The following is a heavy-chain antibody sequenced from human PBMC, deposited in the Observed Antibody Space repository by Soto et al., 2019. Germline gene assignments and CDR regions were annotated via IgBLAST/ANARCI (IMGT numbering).Heavy chain of an antibody. CDR3: AMSDVPYISYVIDV. CDR2: IIPLLGST. Sequence: QVQVEQSGAEVKKPGASLKVSCKTSGGPFSSQAFNWVRQARGHGLEWMGGIIPLLGSTTYAQKFQDRVTFTADESTSTVYMELRTLRSEDTATYFCAMSDVPYISYVIDVWGRGTKVTVSS. J-gene: IGHJ6*02. V-gene: IGHV1-69*01. CDR1: GGPFSSQA. D-gene: IGHD3-10*02.